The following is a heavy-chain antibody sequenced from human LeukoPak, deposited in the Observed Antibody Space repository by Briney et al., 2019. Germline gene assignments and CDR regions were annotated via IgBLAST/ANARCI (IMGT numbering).Heavy chain of an antibody. CDR2: IYLSGST. CDR3: ARHRSGSYYYYGMDV. J-gene: IGHJ6*02. CDR1: GVSISSNSYY. V-gene: IGHV4-39*01. Sequence: SSETLSLTCTVSGVSISSNSYYSGWIRQPPGEWLGWLVTIYLSGSTNYNPSLKSRVTISVDTSKNQFSLKLSSVTAADTAVYYCARHRSGSYYYYGMDVWGQGTTVTVSS. D-gene: IGHD3-22*01.